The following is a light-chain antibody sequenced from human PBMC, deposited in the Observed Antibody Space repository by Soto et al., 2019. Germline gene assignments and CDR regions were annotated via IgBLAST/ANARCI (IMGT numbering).Light chain of an antibody. V-gene: IGKV2-28*01. CDR1: QSLLQSNGYNY. Sequence: DIVMTQSPLSLPVTPGEPASISCRSSQSLLQSNGYNYLDWYLQKPGQSPQLLIYLGSHRASGVPYMFSGSGSGTDFTLKISRVEAEDVGVYYCMQGPQTPYSFGQGTKLEIK. J-gene: IGKJ2*03. CDR2: LGS. CDR3: MQGPQTPYS.